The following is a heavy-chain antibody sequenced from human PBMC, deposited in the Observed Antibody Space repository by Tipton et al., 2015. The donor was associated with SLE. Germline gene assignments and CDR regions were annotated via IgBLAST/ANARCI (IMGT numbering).Heavy chain of an antibody. CDR1: GGSISSYY. J-gene: IGHJ3*02. V-gene: IGHV4-59*01. Sequence: TLSLTCTVSGGSISSYYWSWIRQPPGKGLEWIGYIHYSGSTNYNPSLKSRVTISVDTSKNQISLKLSSVTAADTAVYYCARDISSWFDAFDIWGQGTMVTVSS. D-gene: IGHD6-13*01. CDR3: ARDISSWFDAFDI. CDR2: IHYSGST.